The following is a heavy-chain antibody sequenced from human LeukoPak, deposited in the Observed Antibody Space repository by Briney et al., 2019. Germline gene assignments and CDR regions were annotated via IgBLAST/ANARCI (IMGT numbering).Heavy chain of an antibody. Sequence: SQTLSLTCTVSGGSISSGGYYWSWIRQHPGKGLEWIGYIYYSGSTYYNPSLKSRVTISVDTSKNQFSLKLSSVTAADTAVYYCGRYSGTTVVAFDIWGQGTMVTVSS. J-gene: IGHJ3*02. D-gene: IGHD4-23*01. CDR2: IYYSGST. V-gene: IGHV4-31*03. CDR3: GRYSGTTVVAFDI. CDR1: GGSISSGGYY.